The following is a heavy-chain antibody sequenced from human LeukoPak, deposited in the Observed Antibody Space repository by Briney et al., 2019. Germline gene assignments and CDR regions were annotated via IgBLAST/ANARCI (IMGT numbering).Heavy chain of an antibody. V-gene: IGHV3-30-3*01. Sequence: GGSLGLSCAASGFTFSSYTIHWVRQPPGKGLEWVAVISFDGSNKYYADSVKGRFTISRDNSKNTLYLQMNSLRAEGTAVYYCAREELGSSLGFDPWGQGTLVTVSS. J-gene: IGHJ5*02. CDR2: ISFDGSNK. D-gene: IGHD3-16*01. CDR3: AREELGSSLGFDP. CDR1: GFTFSSYT.